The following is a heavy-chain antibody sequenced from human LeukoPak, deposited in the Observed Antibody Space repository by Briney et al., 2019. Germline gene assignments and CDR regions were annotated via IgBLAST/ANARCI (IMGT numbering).Heavy chain of an antibody. CDR1: GFTFSSHT. V-gene: IGHV3-30-3*01. Sequence: GGSLRLSCAASGFTFSSHTFHWVRQAPGKGLEWVAVQDGNNKYYTDSVKGRFTISRDNSKNTLYLQMNSLRAEDTAVYYCARDDRGYSGYHFDHWGQGTLVTVSS. CDR3: ARDDRGYSGYHFDH. CDR2: QDGNNK. D-gene: IGHD5-12*01. J-gene: IGHJ4*02.